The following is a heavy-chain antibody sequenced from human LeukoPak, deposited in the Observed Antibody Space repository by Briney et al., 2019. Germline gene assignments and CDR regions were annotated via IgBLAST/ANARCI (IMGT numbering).Heavy chain of an antibody. CDR2: IYYSGST. J-gene: IGHJ4*02. CDR3: ARETWELLFDY. Sequence: SQTLSLTCTGSGGSISSGDYYWSWIRQPPGKGLEWIGYIYYSGSTYYNPSLKSRVTISVDTSKNQFSLKLSSVTAADTAVYYCARETWELLFDYWGQGTLVTVSS. CDR1: GGSISSGDYY. V-gene: IGHV4-30-4*08. D-gene: IGHD1-26*01.